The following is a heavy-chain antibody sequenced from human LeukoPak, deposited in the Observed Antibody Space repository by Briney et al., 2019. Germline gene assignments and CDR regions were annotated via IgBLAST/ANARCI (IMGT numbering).Heavy chain of an antibody. D-gene: IGHD6-13*01. CDR3: ARTQSGTDHGRDV. V-gene: IGHV1-2*02. CDR1: GYTFTVYY. J-gene: IGHJ6*02. Sequence: ASLRVSSAASGYTFTVYYMHWVRQAPGQGLGWMGSINPNSGGTNYAEKFQGRVTLTRDTSPRTDYMELSRLRSADTGLYFSARTQSGTDHGRDVWGQGTTVTVSS. CDR2: INPNSGGT.